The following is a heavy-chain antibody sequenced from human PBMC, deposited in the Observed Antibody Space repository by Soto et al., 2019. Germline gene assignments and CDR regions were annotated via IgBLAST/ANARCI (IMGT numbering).Heavy chain of an antibody. V-gene: IGHV1-2*02. CDR1: GYSFTGYY. J-gene: IGHJ4*02. CDR2: SNPDSGAT. Sequence: HEPLVQSGAEVKRPGASLKVSCKASGYSFTGYYIHWVRQAPGQGLEWMGWSNPDSGATNYAQNFQGRVTLTSDTSISTASMDLTSLTSDDSAVYYCARGDYGTGGYPFPYFDYWGQGTLVIVSS. D-gene: IGHD2-8*02. CDR3: ARGDYGTGGYPFPYFDY.